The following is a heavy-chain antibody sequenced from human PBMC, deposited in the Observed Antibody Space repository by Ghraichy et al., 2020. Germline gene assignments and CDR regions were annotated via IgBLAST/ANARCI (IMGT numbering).Heavy chain of an antibody. Sequence: LSLTCAASGFTFGRYSMNWVRQAPGKGLEWVSHISGSSSSLYANSVRGRFTISRDNGENSLFLQMNNLRAEDTAVYYCARDNGRGGADDLWGQGTLVTVSS. CDR1: GFTFGRYS. D-gene: IGHD2-8*01. J-gene: IGHJ5*02. V-gene: IGHV3-48*01. CDR3: ARDNGRGGADDL. CDR2: ISGSSSSL.